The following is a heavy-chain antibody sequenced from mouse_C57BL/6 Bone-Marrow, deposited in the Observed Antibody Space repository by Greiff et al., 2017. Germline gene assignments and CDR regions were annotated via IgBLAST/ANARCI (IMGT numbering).Heavy chain of an antibody. D-gene: IGHD2-4*01. Sequence: LEESGPELVKPGASVKISCKASGYAFSSSWMNWVKQRPGKGLEWIGRIYPGDGDTNYNGKFKGKATLTADKSSSTAYMQLSSLTSEDSAVYFCARVYYDAPWFAYWGQGTLVTVSA. CDR3: ARVYYDAPWFAY. V-gene: IGHV1-82*01. J-gene: IGHJ3*01. CDR1: GYAFSSSW. CDR2: IYPGDGDT.